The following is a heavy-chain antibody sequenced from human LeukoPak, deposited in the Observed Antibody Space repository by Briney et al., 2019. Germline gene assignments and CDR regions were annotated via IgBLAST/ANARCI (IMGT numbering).Heavy chain of an antibody. J-gene: IGHJ4*02. CDR3: AKGSSSSSWEHFDY. Sequence: GGSLRLSCVASGFTFSTYGMSWVRQTPGKGLEWVSSISSSGGNTYYAGSVKGRFTISRDNSKNTLYLQMNSLRAEDTAVYYCAKGSSSSSWEHFDYWGQGTLVTVSS. D-gene: IGHD6-13*01. CDR1: GFTFSTYG. CDR2: ISSSGGNT. V-gene: IGHV3-23*01.